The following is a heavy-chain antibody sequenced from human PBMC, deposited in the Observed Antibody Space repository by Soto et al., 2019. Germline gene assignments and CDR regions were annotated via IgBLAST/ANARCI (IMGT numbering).Heavy chain of an antibody. J-gene: IGHJ4*02. Sequence: QVQLQESGPGLVRPSETLSLTCSVSVGPISTYYWSWIRQPPGKGLEWIGHIYYSGNTKYTPSLKSRLPRSLDTSKNQFSLRLSAVTAADTATYYCGRSFGESSGYPVDYWGQGTLVAVS. CDR1: VGPISTYY. CDR2: IYYSGNT. D-gene: IGHD3-22*01. V-gene: IGHV4-59*01. CDR3: GRSFGESSGYPVDY.